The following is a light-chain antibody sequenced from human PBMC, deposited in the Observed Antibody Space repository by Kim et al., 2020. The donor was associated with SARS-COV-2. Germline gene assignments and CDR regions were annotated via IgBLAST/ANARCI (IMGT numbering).Light chain of an antibody. CDR3: MQAQQTPFT. CDR1: QSLLHSSGYNY. J-gene: IGKJ3*01. Sequence: DIVMTQSPLSLPVTPGEPASISCRSSQSLLHSSGYNYLDWYLQKPGQSPQLLIYLGSNRASGVPERFSGSGSGTDFTLKISRVEAEDVGVYYCMQAQQTPFTFGPGTKVDIK. CDR2: LGS. V-gene: IGKV2-28*01.